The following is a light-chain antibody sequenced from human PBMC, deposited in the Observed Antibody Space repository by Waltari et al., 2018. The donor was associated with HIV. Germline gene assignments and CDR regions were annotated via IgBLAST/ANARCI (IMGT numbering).Light chain of an antibody. CDR1: SGHSSYA. V-gene: IGLV4-69*01. Sequence: QLVLTQSPSASASLGASVKLTCTLSSGHSSYAIAWHQQQPDKGPRYLMKLNSDGSHSKGAVLPSRCSGSSSGAARYLTLAGLQSEDEADCYCQTWGTGLRVFGGGTKLTVL. CDR3: QTWGTGLRV. CDR2: LNSDGSH. J-gene: IGLJ3*02.